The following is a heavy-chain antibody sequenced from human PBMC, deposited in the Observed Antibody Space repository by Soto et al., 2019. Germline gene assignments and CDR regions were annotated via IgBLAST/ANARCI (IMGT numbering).Heavy chain of an antibody. V-gene: IGHV3-9*01. CDR1: GFTFDDYA. CDR2: ISWNSGSI. Sequence: EVQLVESGGGLVQPGRSLRLSCAASGFTFDDYAMHWVRQAPGKGLEWVSGISWNSGSIGYADSVKGRFTISRDNAKNSLYLQMNSLRAEDTAFYYCAKVGHCSSTSCLHFDFWGQGTLVTVSS. J-gene: IGHJ4*02. CDR3: AKVGHCSSTSCLHFDF. D-gene: IGHD2-2*01.